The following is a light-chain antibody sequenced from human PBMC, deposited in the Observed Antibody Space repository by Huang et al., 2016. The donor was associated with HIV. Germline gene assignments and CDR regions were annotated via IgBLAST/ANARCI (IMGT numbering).Light chain of an antibody. Sequence: EVMLTQSPSILSLSRGGTGTISCKASQSVGSYVAWYQQRPGQSPRLLLYDTSNRAAGIPTRFSGSGSGTDFTLTISGLESGDLGVFYCQQRSTWPLTFGGGTKVE. V-gene: IGKV3-11*01. CDR2: DTS. CDR1: QSVGSY. CDR3: QQRSTWPLT. J-gene: IGKJ4*01.